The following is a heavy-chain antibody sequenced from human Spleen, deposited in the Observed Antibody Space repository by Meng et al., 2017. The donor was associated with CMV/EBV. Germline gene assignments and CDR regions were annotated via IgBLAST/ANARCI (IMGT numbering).Heavy chain of an antibody. V-gene: IGHV3-23*01. CDR3: AKDGRQRWDLPTVFNY. CDR2: ISGSGGST. D-gene: IGHD4-17*01. Sequence: GESLKISCAASGFTFSSYAMSWVRQAPGKGLEWVSAISGSGGSTYYADSVKGRFTISRDNSKNTLYLQMNSLRAEDTAVYYCAKDGRQRWDLPTVFNYWGQGTLVTVSS. CDR1: GFTFSSYA. J-gene: IGHJ4*02.